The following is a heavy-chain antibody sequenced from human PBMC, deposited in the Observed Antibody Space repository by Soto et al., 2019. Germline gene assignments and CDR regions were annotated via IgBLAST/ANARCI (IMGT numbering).Heavy chain of an antibody. J-gene: IGHJ6*02. D-gene: IGHD3-3*01. CDR3: ARDRYSYYDFWSGSLPYYYYGMDV. CDR2: INSSSSTI. Sequence: GGSLRLSCAASGFTFSSYAMSWVRQAPGKGLEWVSYINSSSSTIFYTDSLKGRFTISRDNAKNSLYLQMNSLRDEDTAVYYCARDRYSYYDFWSGSLPYYYYGMDVWGQGTTVSVSS. V-gene: IGHV3-48*02. CDR1: GFTFSSYA.